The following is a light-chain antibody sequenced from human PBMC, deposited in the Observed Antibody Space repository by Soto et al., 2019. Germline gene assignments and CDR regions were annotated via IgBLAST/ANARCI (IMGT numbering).Light chain of an antibody. Sequence: DIQMTQSPSTLSASVGERVTITCRASQSISSWLAWYQQKPGKAPKVLIYKASSLESGVPSRFSGSGSGTEFTLNISSLQPDDFATYYCQQYNNYPWTFGQGNKVEIK. J-gene: IGKJ1*01. V-gene: IGKV1-5*03. CDR2: KAS. CDR3: QQYNNYPWT. CDR1: QSISSW.